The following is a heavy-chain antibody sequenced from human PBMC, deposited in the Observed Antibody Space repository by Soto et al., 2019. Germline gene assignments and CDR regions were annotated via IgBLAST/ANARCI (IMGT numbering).Heavy chain of an antibody. D-gene: IGHD2-21*01. Sequence: QVQLVQSGAEEKKPGASVKVSCKASGYTFTSYAMHWVRQAPGQRLEWMGWINAGNGNTKYSQKFQGSVTITRDTCASTAYMELSSLRSEATAVYYCARSIVVVSALDYWGQGTLVTVSS. J-gene: IGHJ4*02. V-gene: IGHV1-3*05. CDR1: GYTFTSYA. CDR3: ARSIVVVSALDY. CDR2: INAGNGNT.